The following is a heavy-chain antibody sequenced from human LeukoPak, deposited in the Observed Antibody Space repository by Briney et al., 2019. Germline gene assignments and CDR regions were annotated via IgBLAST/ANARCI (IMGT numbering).Heavy chain of an antibody. Sequence: GESLKISCKGSGYSFTSYWIGWVRQMPGKGLEWMGIIYPGDSDTRYSPSFQGQVTISADKSISTAHLQWSSLKASDSAIYYCARQDDIATRPFDYWGQGTLVTVSS. J-gene: IGHJ4*02. V-gene: IGHV5-51*01. CDR3: ARQDDIATRPFDY. D-gene: IGHD6-6*01. CDR2: IYPGDSDT. CDR1: GYSFTSYW.